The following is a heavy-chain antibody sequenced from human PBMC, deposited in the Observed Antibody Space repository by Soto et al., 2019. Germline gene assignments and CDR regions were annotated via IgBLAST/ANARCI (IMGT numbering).Heavy chain of an antibody. Sequence: GGSLRLSCAVSGLTFSNHAMTWVRQAAGKGLEWVSSIRGRGGGTYYADSVKGRFTISKDNSNNTLFLQMNSLRADDTALYYCVSGPIPWPDVWGHGTTVTVSS. CDR2: IRGRGGGT. CDR3: VSGPIPWPDV. V-gene: IGHV3-23*01. D-gene: IGHD1-26*01. J-gene: IGHJ6*02. CDR1: GLTFSNHA.